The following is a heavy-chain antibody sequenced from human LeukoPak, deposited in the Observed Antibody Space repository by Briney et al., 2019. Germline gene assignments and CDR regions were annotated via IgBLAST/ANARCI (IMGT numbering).Heavy chain of an antibody. D-gene: IGHD5-18*01. Sequence: GASVKVSCKASGYTFTGYYMHWVRQAPGQGLEWMGWINPNSGGTNYAQKFQGRVTMTRDTSISTAYMELSRLRSDDTAVYYCARVLRGDGYSYGYWGRGPLVPVPS. CDR1: GYTFTGYY. CDR3: ARVLRGDGYSYGY. V-gene: IGHV1-2*02. CDR2: INPNSGGT. J-gene: IGHJ4*02.